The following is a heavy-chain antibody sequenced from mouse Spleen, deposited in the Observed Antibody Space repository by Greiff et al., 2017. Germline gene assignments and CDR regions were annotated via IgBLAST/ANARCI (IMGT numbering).Heavy chain of an antibody. D-gene: IGHD2-3*01. J-gene: IGHJ3*01. CDR3: AREFDAFTY. V-gene: IGHV3-6*01. CDR2: ISYDGTN. Sequence: DVKLQESGPGLVKPSQSLSLTCSVTGYSITSGYYWNWIRQFPGNKLEWMGYISYDGTNNYNPSLKDRISITRETSKNQFFLKLNSVTPEDTATYYCAREFDAFTYWGQGTLVTVSA. CDR1: GYSITSGYY.